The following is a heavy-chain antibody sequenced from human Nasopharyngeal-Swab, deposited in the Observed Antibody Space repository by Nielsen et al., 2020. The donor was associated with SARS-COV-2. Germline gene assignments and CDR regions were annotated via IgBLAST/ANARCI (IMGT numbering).Heavy chain of an antibody. CDR2: IYYTGIT. D-gene: IGHD2-21*01. J-gene: IGHJ6*03. CDR3: ARRIADYMDV. V-gene: IGHV4-59*08. Sequence: APGKGLEWIGHIYYTGITNYNPSLKSRVTISVDTSKNQFSLRLTSVTAADTAVYYCARRIADYMDVWGKGTTVTVSS.